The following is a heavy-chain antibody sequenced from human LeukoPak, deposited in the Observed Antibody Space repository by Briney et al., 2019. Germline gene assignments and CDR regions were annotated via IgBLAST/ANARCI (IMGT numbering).Heavy chain of an antibody. CDR1: GFTFSSYS. CDR2: ISSSGNYI. Sequence: PGGSLRLSCAASGFTFSSYSMNWVRQAPGKGLEWVSSISSSGNYIYYADSMKGRLTISRDNAKNSLYLQMNSLRAEDTAVYYCARGLWLLLNYWGQGTLVTVSS. D-gene: IGHD3-22*01. J-gene: IGHJ4*02. V-gene: IGHV3-21*01. CDR3: ARGLWLLLNY.